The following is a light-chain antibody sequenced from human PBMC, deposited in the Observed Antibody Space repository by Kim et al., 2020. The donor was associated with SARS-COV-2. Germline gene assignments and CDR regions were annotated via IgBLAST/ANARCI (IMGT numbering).Light chain of an antibody. CDR2: QDS. Sequence: VSPGQTASITCSGDKLGDKYACWYQQKPGQSPVLVIYQDSKRPSGIPERFYGSNSGNTATLTISGTQAMDEADYYCQAWDSSTAVFGGGTQLTVL. V-gene: IGLV3-1*01. CDR1: KLGDKY. J-gene: IGLJ2*01. CDR3: QAWDSSTAV.